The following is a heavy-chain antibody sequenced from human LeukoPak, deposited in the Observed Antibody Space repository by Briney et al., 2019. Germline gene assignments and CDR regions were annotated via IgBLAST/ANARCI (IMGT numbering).Heavy chain of an antibody. J-gene: IGHJ4*02. CDR3: TRDLGATRGYGGNPDY. Sequence: GGSLRLSCTASGFTFGNYAMSWVRQAPGKGLEWVGFIRGKPLRGTTEYAASVKGRFTISRDDAKSIDYLQMNSLKPEDTAIYYCTRDLGATRGYGGNPDYWRQGTLVTVSS. CDR2: IRGKPLRGTT. D-gene: IGHD4-23*01. V-gene: IGHV3-49*04. CDR1: GFTFGNYA.